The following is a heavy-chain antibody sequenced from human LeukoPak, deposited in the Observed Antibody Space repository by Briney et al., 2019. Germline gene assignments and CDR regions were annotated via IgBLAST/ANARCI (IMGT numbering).Heavy chain of an antibody. CDR3: ASGGYSGYDLDY. CDR2: ISGSGGST. D-gene: IGHD5-12*01. Sequence: GGSLRLSCAASGFTFSSYAMSWVRQAPGKGLEWVSAISGSGGSTYYADSVKGRFTISRDNAKNSLYLQMNSLRAEDTAVYYCASGGYSGYDLDYWGQGTLVTVSS. CDR1: GFTFSSYA. V-gene: IGHV3-23*01. J-gene: IGHJ4*02.